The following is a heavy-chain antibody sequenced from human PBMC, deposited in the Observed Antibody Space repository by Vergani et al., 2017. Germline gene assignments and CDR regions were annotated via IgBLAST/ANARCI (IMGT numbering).Heavy chain of an antibody. CDR3: ARSPYYDSSGYYLY. CDR1: GFTFDDYG. D-gene: IGHD3-22*01. V-gene: IGHV3-20*04. J-gene: IGHJ4*02. Sequence: EGQLVESGGGLVKPGGSLRLSCAASGFTFDDYGMSWVRQAPGKGLEWVSSINWNGGSTDYADSVKGRFTISRDNAKNSLYLQMNSLRAEDTALYYCARSPYYDSSGYYLYWGQGTLVTVSS. CDR2: INWNGGST.